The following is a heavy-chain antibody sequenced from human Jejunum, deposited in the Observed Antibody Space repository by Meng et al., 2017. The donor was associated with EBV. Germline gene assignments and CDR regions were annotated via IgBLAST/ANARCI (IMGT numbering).Heavy chain of an antibody. Sequence: VHRWGSWGVLVRPWGSLRLSCVASGFTFSDYAMSWVRQAPRKGLEWVSTISNSGGNTHYADSVKGRFTISRDNSKNTLYLQMNSLRAEDTAVYYCTKDVGVVLFDYWGQGTLVTVSS. CDR1: GFTFSDYA. D-gene: IGHD2-8*01. CDR2: ISNSGGNT. V-gene: IGHV3-23*01. CDR3: TKDVGVVLFDY. J-gene: IGHJ4*02.